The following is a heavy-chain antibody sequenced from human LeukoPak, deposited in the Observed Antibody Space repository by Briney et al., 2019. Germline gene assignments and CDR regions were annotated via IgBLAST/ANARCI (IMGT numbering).Heavy chain of an antibody. Sequence: ASVKVSCKASGYTFTGYYLHWVRQAPGQGLEWMGWINPKNGGTNYAQKLQGRVTMTTDTSTSTAYMELRSLRSDDTAVYYCARRLGDDFWSGYYSPWGQGTLVTVS. V-gene: IGHV1-2*02. CDR2: INPKNGGT. D-gene: IGHD3-3*01. CDR1: GYTFTGYY. J-gene: IGHJ5*02. CDR3: ARRLGDDFWSGYYSP.